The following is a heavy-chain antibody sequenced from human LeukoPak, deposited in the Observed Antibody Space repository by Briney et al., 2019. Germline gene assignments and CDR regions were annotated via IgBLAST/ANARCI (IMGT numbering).Heavy chain of an antibody. V-gene: IGHV2-70*11. CDR3: ARIQVVTAPYYYYYYMDV. Sequence: SGPTLVNPTQTLTLTCTFSGFPLSTSGMCVSWIRQPPGKALEWLARIDWDDDKYYSTSLKTRLTISKDTSKNQVVLTMTNMDPVDTATYYCARIQVVTAPYYYYYYMDVWGKGTTVTVSS. J-gene: IGHJ6*03. CDR1: GFPLSTSGMC. D-gene: IGHD2-21*02. CDR2: IDWDDDK.